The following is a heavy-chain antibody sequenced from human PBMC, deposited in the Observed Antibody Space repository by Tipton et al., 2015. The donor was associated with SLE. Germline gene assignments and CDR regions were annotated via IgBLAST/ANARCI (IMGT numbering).Heavy chain of an antibody. J-gene: IGHJ4*02. CDR1: GFTFSSYE. CDR2: ISSSGSTI. CDR3: ARARMGGSYSY. D-gene: IGHD1-26*01. Sequence: SLRLSCAASGFTFSSYEMNWVRQAPGKGLEWVSYISSSGSTIYYADSVRGRFTISRDNAKNSLYLQMNSLRAEDTAVYYCARARMGGSYSYWGQGTLVTVSS. V-gene: IGHV3-48*03.